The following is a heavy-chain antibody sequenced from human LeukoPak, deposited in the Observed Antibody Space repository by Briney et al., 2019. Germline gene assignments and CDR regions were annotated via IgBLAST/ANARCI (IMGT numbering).Heavy chain of an antibody. D-gene: IGHD3-22*01. CDR1: GGSFSGYY. J-gene: IGHJ3*02. Sequence: SETLSLTCAVYGGSFSGYYWSWIRQPPGKGLEWIGEINHSGSTNYNPSLKSRVTKSVDTSRNQFSLKLSSVTAADTAVYYCARGDYYDSNTFNAFDIWGQGTMVTVSS. CDR3: ARGDYYDSNTFNAFDI. CDR2: INHSGST. V-gene: IGHV4-34*01.